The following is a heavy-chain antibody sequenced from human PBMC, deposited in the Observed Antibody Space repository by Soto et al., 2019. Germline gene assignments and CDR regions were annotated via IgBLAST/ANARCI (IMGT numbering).Heavy chain of an antibody. CDR2: IYYSGST. V-gene: IGHV4-39*01. CDR1: GGSISSSSYY. Sequence: SETLSLTCTVSGGSISSSSYYWGWIRQPPGKGLEWIGSIYYSGSTYYNPSLKSRVTISVDTSKNQFSLKLSSVTAADTAVYYCARAGRRLDYYYYGLDVWGQGTTVTVSS. CDR3: ARAGRRLDYYYYGLDV. J-gene: IGHJ6*02.